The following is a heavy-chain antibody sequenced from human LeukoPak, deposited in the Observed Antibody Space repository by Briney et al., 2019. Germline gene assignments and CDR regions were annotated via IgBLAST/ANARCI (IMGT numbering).Heavy chain of an antibody. CDR2: ISYDGSNK. V-gene: IGHV3-30*04. CDR1: GFTFSSYA. D-gene: IGHD3-22*01. J-gene: IGHJ4*02. CDR3: ARKAGAYYDSSGYWDY. Sequence: GGSLRLSCAASGFTFSSYAMHWVRQAPGKGLEWVAVISYDGSNKYYADSVKGRFTISRDNPKNTLYLQMNSLRAEDTAVYYCARKAGAYYDSSGYWDYWGQGTLVTVSS.